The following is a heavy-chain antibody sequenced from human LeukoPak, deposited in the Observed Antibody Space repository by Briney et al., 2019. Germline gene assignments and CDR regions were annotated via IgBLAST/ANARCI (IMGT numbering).Heavy chain of an antibody. D-gene: IGHD4-17*01. V-gene: IGHV2-5*01. CDR3: ARVTTMTDPIAFDY. CDR2: IYWNNDK. Sequence: SGHTLVKPTQTLTLTFAFSGFSLSPSGVGVGWISQHPGKALERLALIYWNNDKRYSPSLKNRLTINKDTSKNQVVHTMTNMDPVDTATYYCARVTTMTDPIAFDYWGRGTLITVSS. CDR1: GFSLSPSGVG. J-gene: IGHJ4*01.